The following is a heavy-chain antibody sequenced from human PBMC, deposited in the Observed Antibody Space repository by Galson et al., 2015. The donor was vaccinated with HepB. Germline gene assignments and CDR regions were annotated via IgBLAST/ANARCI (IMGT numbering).Heavy chain of an antibody. V-gene: IGHV3-15*01. J-gene: IGHJ4*02. Sequence: SLRLSCAASGFTFSNTWMSWVRQAPGKGLEWIGRIKSNTDGGTADYATPMQGRFTISRDDSENMVFLQMNSLKSEDTAVYYCSTSLRWESLRDYWGQGTLVSVSS. CDR2: IKSNTDGGTA. CDR3: STSLRWESLRDY. CDR1: GFTFSNTW. D-gene: IGHD1-26*01.